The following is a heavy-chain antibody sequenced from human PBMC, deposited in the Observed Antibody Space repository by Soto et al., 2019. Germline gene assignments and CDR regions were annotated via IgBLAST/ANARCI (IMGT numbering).Heavy chain of an antibody. V-gene: IGHV4-59*08. D-gene: IGHD5-18*01. CDR2: MHYTGFS. CDR1: GDSVTSHY. Sequence: PSETLSLTCSFSGDSVTSHYLTWIRQSPEKGLEWIGYMHYTGFSHYNPSLKSRVTISVDTSKNQFSLKLSSVTAADTAVYYCARGYSYGFSDPWGQGTLVTVSS. CDR3: ARGYSYGFSDP. J-gene: IGHJ5*02.